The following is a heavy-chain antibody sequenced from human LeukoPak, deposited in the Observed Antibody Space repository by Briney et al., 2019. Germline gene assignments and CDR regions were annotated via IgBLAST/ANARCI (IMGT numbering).Heavy chain of an antibody. V-gene: IGHV4-34*01. CDR2: FNHRGST. Sequence: PETLSLTSAVHGGSFSGSYWSWIRQPPGKGLECIGVFNHRGSTNYNPSLKSRVTISVDTSKNQFALMLSSVSAAHTAVYYCAMVSLGYCSSTSCHGYDYYYGMDVWGQGTTVTVSS. CDR1: GGSFSGSY. D-gene: IGHD2-2*03. J-gene: IGHJ6*02. CDR3: AMVSLGYCSSTSCHGYDYYYGMDV.